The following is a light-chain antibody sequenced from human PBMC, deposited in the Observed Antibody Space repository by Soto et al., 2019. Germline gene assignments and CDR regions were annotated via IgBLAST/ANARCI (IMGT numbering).Light chain of an antibody. Sequence: QSALTQPPSASESPGQSVTISCTGTISDVGGYNYVSWYQQHPGKAPKLMIYEVTKRPSGVPDRFSGAKSGNTASLTVSGRQTEDEADYYCCSYAVNNIWVFGGGTKLTVL. V-gene: IGLV2-8*01. CDR1: ISDVGGYNY. CDR3: CSYAVNNIWV. J-gene: IGLJ3*02. CDR2: EVT.